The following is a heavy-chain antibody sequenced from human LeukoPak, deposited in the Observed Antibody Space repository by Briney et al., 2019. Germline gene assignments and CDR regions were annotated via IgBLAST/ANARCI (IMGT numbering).Heavy chain of an antibody. J-gene: IGHJ4*02. V-gene: IGHV1-2*02. D-gene: IGHD6-19*01. Sequence: ASVKVSCKASGYTFNGYYKHWVRQAPGQGLEWMGWINPNSGGTNYAQKFQGRVTMTRDTSISTAYMELSRLRSDDTAMYYCARSSGWYRYDYWGQGTLVTVSS. CDR1: GYTFNGYY. CDR3: ARSSGWYRYDY. CDR2: INPNSGGT.